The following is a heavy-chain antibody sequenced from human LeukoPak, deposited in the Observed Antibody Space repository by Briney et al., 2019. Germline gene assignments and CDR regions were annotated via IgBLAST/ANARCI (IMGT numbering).Heavy chain of an antibody. CDR2: INHSGST. Sequence: PSETLSLTCAVYGGSFSGYYWSWIRQPPGKGLEWIGEINHSGSTNYNPSLKSRVTISVDTSKNQFSLKLSSVTAADTAVYYCARGLGRDYGDYFDHWGQGTLVTVSS. V-gene: IGHV4-34*01. CDR3: ARGLGRDYGDYFDH. D-gene: IGHD4-17*01. CDR1: GGSFSGYY. J-gene: IGHJ4*02.